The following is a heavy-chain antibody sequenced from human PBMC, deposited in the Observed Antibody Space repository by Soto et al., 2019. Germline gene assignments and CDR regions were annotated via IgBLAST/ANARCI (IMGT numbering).Heavy chain of an antibody. CDR3: ARDLTMVRGANGEFSYYYDYMDV. Sequence: QVQLVQSGAEVKKPGASVKVSCKASGYTFTSYGISWVRQAPGQGLEWMGWISAYNGNTNYAQKLQGRVTMTTETSTSTAYMELRSLRSDDTAVYYCARDLTMVRGANGEFSYYYDYMDVWGKGTTVTVSS. CDR2: ISAYNGNT. CDR1: GYTFTSYG. D-gene: IGHD3-10*01. J-gene: IGHJ6*03. V-gene: IGHV1-18*01.